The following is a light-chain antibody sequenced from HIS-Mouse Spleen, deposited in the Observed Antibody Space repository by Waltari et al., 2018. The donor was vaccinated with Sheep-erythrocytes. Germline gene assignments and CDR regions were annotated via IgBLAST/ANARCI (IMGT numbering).Light chain of an antibody. J-gene: IGKJ4*01. CDR1: QSVLYSSNNKNY. V-gene: IGKV4-1*01. CDR2: WAS. Sequence: DIVMTQSPDSLAVSLGERPTINCKPSQSVLYSSNNKNYLAWYQQKPGQPPKLLIYWASTRESGVPDRFSGSGSGTDFTLTISSLQAEDVAVYYCQQYYSTLTFGGGTKVEIK. CDR3: QQYYSTLT.